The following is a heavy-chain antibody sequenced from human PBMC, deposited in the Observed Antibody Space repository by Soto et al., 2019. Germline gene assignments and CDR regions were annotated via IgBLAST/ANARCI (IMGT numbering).Heavy chain of an antibody. J-gene: IGHJ4*02. CDR1: GGTFSSYT. D-gene: IGHD2-2*01. CDR3: ASGYCRSTSCYAVSDY. V-gene: IGHV1-69*02. Sequence: QVQLVQSGAEVKKPGSSVKVSCKASGGTFSSYTISWVRQAPGQGLEWMGRIIPILGIANYAQKFQGRVTLNPDKSTSTAYLELTSLRSDDSAVDYCASGYCRSTSCYAVSDYWGQGTLVTVSS. CDR2: IIPILGIA.